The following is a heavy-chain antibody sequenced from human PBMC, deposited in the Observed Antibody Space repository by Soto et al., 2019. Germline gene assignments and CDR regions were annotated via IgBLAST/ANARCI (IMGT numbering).Heavy chain of an antibody. CDR2: IYPGDSDT. CDR1: GYTFTSYY. CDR3: ARSAAVAAPDAFDI. V-gene: IGHV5-51*01. Sequence: KVSCKASGYTFTSYYLHWVRQMPGKGLEWMGIIYPGDSDTRYSPSFQGQVTISADKSISTAYLQWSSLKASDTAMYYCARSAAVAAPDAFDIWGQGTMVTVSS. D-gene: IGHD6-19*01. J-gene: IGHJ3*02.